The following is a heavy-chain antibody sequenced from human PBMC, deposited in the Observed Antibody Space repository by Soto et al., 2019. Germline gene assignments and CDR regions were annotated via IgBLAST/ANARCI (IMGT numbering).Heavy chain of an antibody. CDR2: ITPSGGST. V-gene: IGHV1-46*01. CDR1: GYTFTSYY. Sequence: QVQLVQSGAEVKKPGASVKVSCKASGYTFTSYYMHWVRQAPGHGLEWMGIITPSGGSTSYAQKFQGRVTMPRDTSTSTVYMELSSLRSEDTAVYYCARAGYASSGDYYFDYWGQGPLVTVSS. CDR3: ARAGYASSGDYYFDY. D-gene: IGHD3-22*01. J-gene: IGHJ4*02.